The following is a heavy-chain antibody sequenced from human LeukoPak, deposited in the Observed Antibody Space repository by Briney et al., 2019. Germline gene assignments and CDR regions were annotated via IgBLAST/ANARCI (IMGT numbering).Heavy chain of an antibody. CDR3: ARDLKAIVPTVFALDCFDI. D-gene: IGHD3-9*01. Sequence: ASVKVSCKASGYSFPGYYIHWVRQAPGQGLEWMGWINPNSGDTTYAQKFQGWVTMTRDTSISTAYMELSRLKSDNTAVYYCARDLKAIVPTVFALDCFDIWGQGTLVTVSS. J-gene: IGHJ4*02. CDR1: GYSFPGYY. V-gene: IGHV1-2*04. CDR2: INPNSGDT.